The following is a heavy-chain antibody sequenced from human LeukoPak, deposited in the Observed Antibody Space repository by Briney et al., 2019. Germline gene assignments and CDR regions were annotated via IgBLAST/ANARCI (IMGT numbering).Heavy chain of an antibody. CDR2: INPNSGGT. CDR3: ARNSGGIVVAPTAAPDY. V-gene: IGHV1-2*06. CDR1: GYTFTGYY. D-gene: IGHD2-2*01. Sequence: ASVKVSCKASGYTFTGYYMHWPRQAPGLGLEWMGRINPNSGGTNYAQKFQGRVTMTRDTSISTAYMELSRLRSDDTAVYYCARNSGGIVVAPTAAPDYWGQGTLVTVSS. J-gene: IGHJ4*02.